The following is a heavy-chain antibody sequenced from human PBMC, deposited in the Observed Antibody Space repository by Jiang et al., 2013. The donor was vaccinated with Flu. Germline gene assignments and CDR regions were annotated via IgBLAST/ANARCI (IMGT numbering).Heavy chain of an antibody. CDR2: IYYSGST. Sequence: LLKPSETLSLTCTVSGGSISSSSYYWGWIRQPPGKGLEWIGSIYYSGSTYYNPSLKSRVTISVDTSKNQFSLKLSSVTAADTAVYYCARHIDYGSGSPLFDYWGQGTLVTVSS. D-gene: IGHD3-10*01. J-gene: IGHJ4*02. V-gene: IGHV4-39*01. CDR3: ARHIDYGSGSPLFDY. CDR1: GGSISSSSYY.